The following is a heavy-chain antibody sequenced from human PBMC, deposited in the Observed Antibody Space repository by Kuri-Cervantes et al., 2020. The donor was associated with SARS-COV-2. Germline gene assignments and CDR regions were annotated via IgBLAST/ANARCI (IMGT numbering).Heavy chain of an antibody. J-gene: IGHJ4*02. CDR3: ARAPGDYYGFEGYFDY. CDR1: GGSISSYY. D-gene: IGHD3-10*01. CDR2: IYYSGST. V-gene: IGHV4-39*07. Sequence: GSLRLSCTVSGGSISSYYWGWIRQPPGKGLEWIGSIYYSGSTYYNPSLKSRVTISVDTSKNQFSLKLSSVTAADTAVYYCARAPGDYYGFEGYFDYWGQGTLVTVSS.